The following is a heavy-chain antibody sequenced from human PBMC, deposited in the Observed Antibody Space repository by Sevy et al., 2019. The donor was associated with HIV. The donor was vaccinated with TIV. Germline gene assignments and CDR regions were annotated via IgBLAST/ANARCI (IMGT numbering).Heavy chain of an antibody. Sequence: GGSLRLSCAASGFTFSNTWMNWVRQAPGKGLEWVGRIKSKPDDGTTDYAAPVKGRFTISRDVSKNTLYLQMNSLKTEDTAVYYCTTGEDVYSSSWHPHYSYGMDVWGQGTTVTVSS. J-gene: IGHJ6*02. CDR3: TTGEDVYSSSWHPHYSYGMDV. CDR1: GFTFSNTW. CDR2: IKSKPDDGTT. V-gene: IGHV3-15*07. D-gene: IGHD6-13*01.